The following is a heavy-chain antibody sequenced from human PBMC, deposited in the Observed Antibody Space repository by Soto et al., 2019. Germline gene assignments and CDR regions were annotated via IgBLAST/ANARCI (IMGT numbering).Heavy chain of an antibody. J-gene: IGHJ5*02. V-gene: IGHV1-46*03. Sequence: ASVKVSCKAPGIGFINHYGHWLRQAPGQGPEWMGVINPAGSVTVYALKLQDRVTVTRDTSTSTVYMELNSLTSEDTAIYYCARDNSRTFPAAPGDKKSDSSGWWFDPWGQGTLVTVSS. CDR3: ARDNSRTFPAAPGDKKSDSSGWWFDP. CDR1: GIGFINHY. CDR2: INPAGSVT. D-gene: IGHD6-13*01.